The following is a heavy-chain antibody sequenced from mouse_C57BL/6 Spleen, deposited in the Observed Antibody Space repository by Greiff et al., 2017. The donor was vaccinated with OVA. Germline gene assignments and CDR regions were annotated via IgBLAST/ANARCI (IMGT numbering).Heavy chain of an antibody. CDR3: ARTTMVRGVYYAMDY. J-gene: IGHJ4*01. CDR2: IWSGGST. D-gene: IGHD2-1*01. CDR1: GFSLTSYG. Sequence: VKLQESGPGLVQPSQSLSITCTVSGFSLTSYGVHWVRQSPGKGLEWLGVIWSGGSTDYNAAFISRLSISKDNSKSQVFFKMDSLQADDTAIYYCARTTMVRGVYYAMDYWGQGTSVTVSS. V-gene: IGHV2-2*01.